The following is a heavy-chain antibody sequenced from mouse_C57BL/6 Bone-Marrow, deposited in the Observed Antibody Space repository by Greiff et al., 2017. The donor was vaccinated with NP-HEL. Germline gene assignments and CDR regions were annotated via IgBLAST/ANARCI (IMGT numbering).Heavy chain of an antibody. CDR3: ARREEDGGSYYWYFDV. CDR1: GYTFTEYT. J-gene: IGHJ1*03. V-gene: IGHV1-62-2*01. Sequence: QVQLQQSGAELVKPGASVKLSCKASGYTFTEYTIHWVKQRSGQGLEWIGWFYPGSGSIKYNEKFKDKATLTADKSSSTVYMELSRLTAEDSAFYFCARREEDGGSYYWYFDVRGTGPTVTVSS. CDR2: FYPGSGSI. D-gene: IGHD1-1*02.